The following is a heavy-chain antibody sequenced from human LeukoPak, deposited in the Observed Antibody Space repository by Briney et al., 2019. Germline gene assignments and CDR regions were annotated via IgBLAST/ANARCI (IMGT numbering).Heavy chain of an antibody. V-gene: IGHV1-69*05. CDR3: ARDGGRYCSGGSCYPDY. D-gene: IGHD2-15*01. CDR1: GGTFSSYA. J-gene: IGHJ4*02. CDR2: IIPTFGTA. Sequence: SVKVSCKASGGTFSSYAISWVRQAPGQGLEWMGRIIPTFGTANYAQKFQGRVTITTDESTSTAYMELSSLRSEDTAVYYCARDGGRYCSGGSCYPDYWGQGTLVTVSS.